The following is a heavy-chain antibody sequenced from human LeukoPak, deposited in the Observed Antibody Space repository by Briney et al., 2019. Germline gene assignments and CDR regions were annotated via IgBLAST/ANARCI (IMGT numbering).Heavy chain of an antibody. D-gene: IGHD6-19*01. CDR3: ARGKPSPRAYGYSSGLNWFDP. Sequence: ASVKVSCKASGYTFTGYYMHWVRQAPGQGLEWMGWINPNSGGTNYAQKFQGRVTMTRDTSISTACMELSRLRSDDTAVYYCARGKPSPRAYGYSSGLNWFDPWGRGTLVTVSS. CDR2: INPNSGGT. J-gene: IGHJ5*02. V-gene: IGHV1-2*02. CDR1: GYTFTGYY.